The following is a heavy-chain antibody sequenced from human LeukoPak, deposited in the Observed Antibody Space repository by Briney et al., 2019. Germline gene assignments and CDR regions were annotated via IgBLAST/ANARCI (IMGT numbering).Heavy chain of an antibody. Sequence: GGSLRPTCAASGFTFSTSPMSWVRQAPGKGLEWVSTISGSGGGTYSADSVKGRFTISRDNSKNTLYLQMNSLRADDTAIYYCAKLEEQWLIDFWGQGTLVTVSS. CDR3: AKLEEQWLIDF. J-gene: IGHJ4*02. CDR2: ISGSGGGT. D-gene: IGHD6-19*01. CDR1: GFTFSTSP. V-gene: IGHV3-23*01.